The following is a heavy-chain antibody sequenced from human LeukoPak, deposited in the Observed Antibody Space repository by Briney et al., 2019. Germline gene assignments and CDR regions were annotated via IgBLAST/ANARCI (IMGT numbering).Heavy chain of an antibody. CDR1: GGSISSHY. J-gene: IGHJ3*02. Sequence: SETLSLTCTVSGGSISSHYWSWIRQPPGKGLEWIGYIYYSGSTNYNPSLKSRVTISVDTSKIQFSLKLSSVTAADTAVYYCARERQLDAFDIWGQGTMVTVSS. D-gene: IGHD1-1*01. V-gene: IGHV4-59*11. CDR3: ARERQLDAFDI. CDR2: IYYSGST.